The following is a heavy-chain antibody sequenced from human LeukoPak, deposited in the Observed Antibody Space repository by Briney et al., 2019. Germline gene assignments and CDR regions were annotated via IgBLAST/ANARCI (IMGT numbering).Heavy chain of an antibody. CDR2: IYRGGSDT. CDR1: GYSFTSYM. CDR3: ARIWQWPHVFDY. V-gene: IGHV5-51*01. J-gene: IGHJ4*02. D-gene: IGHD6-19*01. Sequence: GAPLKISCTGSGYSFTSYMSCCVRQMPGKGLEWLGTIYRGGSDTRYSPSFQGQVTISADKSISTAYLQWSSLRASDTAMYYCARIWQWPHVFDYWGQGTLVTVSS.